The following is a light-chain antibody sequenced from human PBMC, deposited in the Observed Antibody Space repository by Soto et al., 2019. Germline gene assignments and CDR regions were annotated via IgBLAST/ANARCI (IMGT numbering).Light chain of an antibody. Sequence: MAQSASTLYASGGDTVTNTCRASQSISTWLAWYQQKPGEAPRLLIFDASNLESGVPSRFSGSGSGTEFTLTISSLQPDYFATYNCQPYNSSPLTFGGGTKVDIK. CDR3: QPYNSSPLT. CDR1: QSISTW. V-gene: IGKV1-5*01. CDR2: DAS. J-gene: IGKJ4*01.